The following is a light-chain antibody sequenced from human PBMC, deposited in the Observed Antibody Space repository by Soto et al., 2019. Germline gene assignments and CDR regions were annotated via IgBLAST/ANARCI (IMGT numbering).Light chain of an antibody. V-gene: IGKV1-17*01. Sequence: DIQMTQSPSSLSASVGDRVTITCRASQDVRDDLGWYQQTPGKAPERLIYEASTLHRGVPSRFSGSGSGTEVTLTISSLQPEDFATYYCLQYSSYPWTFGQGTNVEIK. CDR3: LQYSSYPWT. CDR2: EAS. J-gene: IGKJ1*01. CDR1: QDVRDD.